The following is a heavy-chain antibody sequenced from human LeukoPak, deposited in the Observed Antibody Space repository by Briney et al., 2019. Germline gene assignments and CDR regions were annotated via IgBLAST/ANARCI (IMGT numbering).Heavy chain of an antibody. CDR2: IIPVLNIT. V-gene: IGHV1-69*04. CDR3: ARDQGLTAPPPYGLDV. Sequence: SVKVSCKTSGGTFSSSAITWVRQAPGQGLEWMGRIIPVLNITSYAQKFQGRVTITADTSTSTVYMELSSLKSEETAVYYCARDQGLTAPPPYGLDVWGQGTTVIVSS. J-gene: IGHJ6*02. D-gene: IGHD5-18*01. CDR1: GGTFSSSA.